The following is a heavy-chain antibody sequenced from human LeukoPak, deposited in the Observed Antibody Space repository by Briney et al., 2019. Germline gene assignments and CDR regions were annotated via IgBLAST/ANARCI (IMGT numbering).Heavy chain of an antibody. CDR1: GYTFTGYY. D-gene: IGHD6-6*01. V-gene: IGHV1-2*02. Sequence: ASVKVSCKASGYTFTGYYMHWVRQAPGQGLEWMGWINPNSGGTNYAQKFQGRVTMTRDTSISTAYMELSRLRSDDTAVYYCARAKRSIAARRELLGYWGQGTLVTVSS. J-gene: IGHJ4*02. CDR2: INPNSGGT. CDR3: ARAKRSIAARRELLGY.